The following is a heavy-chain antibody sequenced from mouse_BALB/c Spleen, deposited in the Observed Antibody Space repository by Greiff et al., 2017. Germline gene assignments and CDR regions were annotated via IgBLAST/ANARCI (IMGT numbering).Heavy chain of an antibody. CDR3: ARYGNYVDY. J-gene: IGHJ2*01. Sequence: QVQLQQSGAELVRPGTSVKVSCKASGYAFTNYLIEWVKQRPGQGLEWIGVINPGSGGTNYNEKFKGKGTLTADKSSSTAYMQLSSLTSDDSAVYFCARYGNYVDYWGQGTTLTVSS. D-gene: IGHD2-1*01. CDR1: GYAFTNYL. CDR2: INPGSGGT. V-gene: IGHV1-54*01.